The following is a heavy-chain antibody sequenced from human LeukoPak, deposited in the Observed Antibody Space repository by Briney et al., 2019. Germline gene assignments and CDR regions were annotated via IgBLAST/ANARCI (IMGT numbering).Heavy chain of an antibody. Sequence: SETLSLTCTVSGGSISSSSYYWGWIRQPPGEGLEWIGSIYYSGTTYYNPSLRSRITISVDTSKNQFSLKLSSVTAADTAVYYCARPGSCSSGSYYAGSAFDIWGQGTMVTVSS. J-gene: IGHJ3*02. CDR2: IYYSGTT. D-gene: IGHD1-26*01. V-gene: IGHV4-39*01. CDR1: GGSISSSSYY. CDR3: ARPGSCSSGSYYAGSAFDI.